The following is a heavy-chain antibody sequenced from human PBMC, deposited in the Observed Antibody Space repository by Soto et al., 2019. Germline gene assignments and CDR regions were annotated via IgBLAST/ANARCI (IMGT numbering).Heavy chain of an antibody. D-gene: IGHD4-17*01. V-gene: IGHV3-64*01. CDR3: ARLGTTYYFDY. Sequence: EVQLVESGGGLVQPGGSLRLSCAASGFTFSSYAMHWVRQAPGKGLECVSAINSNGGSTYYANYVKGRFTISRDNSKNAHYVQMGSLRADHMAEYYCARLGTTYYFDYWGQGTLVTVSS. CDR1: GFTFSSYA. CDR2: INSNGGST. J-gene: IGHJ4*02.